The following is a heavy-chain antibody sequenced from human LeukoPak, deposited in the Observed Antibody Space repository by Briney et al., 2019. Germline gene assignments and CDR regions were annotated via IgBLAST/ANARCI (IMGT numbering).Heavy chain of an antibody. Sequence: ASVKVSCKASGYTFTGYYMHWVRQAPGQGLEWMGRINPNSGGTNYAQKFQGRVTMTRDTSISTAYMELSRLRSDDTAVYYCARRKVRGEPYYYYGMDVWGQGTTVTVSS. D-gene: IGHD3-10*01. J-gene: IGHJ6*02. V-gene: IGHV1-2*06. CDR1: GYTFTGYY. CDR3: ARRKVRGEPYYYYGMDV. CDR2: INPNSGGT.